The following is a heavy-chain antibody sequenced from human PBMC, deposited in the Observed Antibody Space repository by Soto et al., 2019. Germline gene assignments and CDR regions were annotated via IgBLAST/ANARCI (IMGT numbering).Heavy chain of an antibody. CDR3: AKESWIQLWPTVDY. J-gene: IGHJ4*02. V-gene: IGHV3-23*01. CDR1: GFTFNNYA. D-gene: IGHD5-18*01. Sequence: EVQLLESGGGLAQPGGPLRLSCAASGFTFNNYAMSWVRQAPGKGLEWVSVISAVGGSTNYADSVRGRFTISRDNSKNTLYLQMNSLRAEDTAVYYCAKESWIQLWPTVDYWGQGTLVTVSS. CDR2: ISAVGGST.